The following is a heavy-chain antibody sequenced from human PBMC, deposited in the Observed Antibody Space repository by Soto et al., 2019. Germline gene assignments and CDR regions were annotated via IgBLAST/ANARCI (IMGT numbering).Heavy chain of an antibody. CDR2: ISSGGSTI. Sequence: GGSLRLSCAASGFTFSIYEMNWVRQAPGKGLEWISSISSGGSTINYSDSVKGRFTISRDNAKNSLYLQMNILRVEDTAIYFCARGPPLYSDMTEYYFAAFYIWGQGTLVTVSS. CDR1: GFTFSIYE. D-gene: IGHD3-10*01. V-gene: IGHV3-48*03. CDR3: ARGPPLYSDMTEYYFAAFYI. J-gene: IGHJ3*02.